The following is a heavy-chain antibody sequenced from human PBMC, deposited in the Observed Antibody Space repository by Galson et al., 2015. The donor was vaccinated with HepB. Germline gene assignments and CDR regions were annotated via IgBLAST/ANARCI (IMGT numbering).Heavy chain of an antibody. CDR1: GFTFSSYS. Sequence: SLRLSCAASGFTFSSYSMNWVRQAPGKGLEWVSYISSSSNTIYYADSVKGRFTISRDNAKNSLYLQMNSLRAEDTAVYYCARAGGVEQWPYYYYGMDVWGQGTTVTVSS. J-gene: IGHJ6*02. V-gene: IGHV3-48*01. CDR3: ARAGGVEQWPYYYYGMDV. D-gene: IGHD6-19*01. CDR2: ISSSSNTI.